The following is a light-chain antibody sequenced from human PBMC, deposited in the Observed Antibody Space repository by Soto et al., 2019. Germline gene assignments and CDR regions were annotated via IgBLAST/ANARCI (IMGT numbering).Light chain of an antibody. CDR2: DVS. J-gene: IGLJ1*01. CDR1: SSDVGGYNY. CDR3: NSYTSSSTRV. V-gene: IGLV2-14*03. Sequence: QSALTQSASVSGSPGQSITISCTGTSSDVGGYNYVSWYQQHPGTAPKLMIYDVSNRPSGVSNRFSGSKSGNTASLTISGLQAEDEADYYCNSYTSSSTRVFGTGTKLTVL.